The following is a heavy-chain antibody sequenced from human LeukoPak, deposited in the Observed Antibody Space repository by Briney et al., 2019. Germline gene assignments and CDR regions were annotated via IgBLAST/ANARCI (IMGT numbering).Heavy chain of an antibody. CDR1: GGSISSYY. CDR3: ARGIAAAKGAFDI. V-gene: IGHV4-59*01. CDR2: IYYSGST. Sequence: SEALSLTCTVSGGSISSYYWSWIRQPPGKGLEWIGYIYYSGSTNYNPSLRSRVTISVDTSKNQFSLKLSSVTAADTAVYYCARGIAAAKGAFDIWGQGTMVTVSS. J-gene: IGHJ3*02. D-gene: IGHD6-13*01.